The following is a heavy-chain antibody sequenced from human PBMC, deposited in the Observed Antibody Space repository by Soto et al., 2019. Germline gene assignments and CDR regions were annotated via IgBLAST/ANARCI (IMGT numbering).Heavy chain of an antibody. Sequence: PSETLSLTCIVSGGSITSYHWSWIRQFPGKGLEWIAYTSYTGNTNYNPSLKSRVTMSVDTSKNQFSLRLSSVTAADTAIYYCATRITVFGLLIPPFDPWGQRTQVTVSS. CDR2: TSYTGNT. J-gene: IGHJ5*02. CDR3: ATRITVFGLLIPPFDP. CDR1: GGSITSYH. D-gene: IGHD3-3*01. V-gene: IGHV4-59*03.